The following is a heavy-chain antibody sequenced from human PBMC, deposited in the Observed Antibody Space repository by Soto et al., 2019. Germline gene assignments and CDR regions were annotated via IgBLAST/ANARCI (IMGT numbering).Heavy chain of an antibody. D-gene: IGHD6-19*01. CDR2: VKSKVDGETI. CDR3: ATGGLGLDY. V-gene: IGHV3-15*01. CDR1: GFTFSNAW. Sequence: GGSLRLSCAASGFTFSNAWMNWVRQAPGKGLEWVGRVKSKVDGETIDYSAPVKGRFSISRDDSKNTVYLQMNSLKIEDTAVYYCATGGLGLDYWGQGTLVTVSS. J-gene: IGHJ4*02.